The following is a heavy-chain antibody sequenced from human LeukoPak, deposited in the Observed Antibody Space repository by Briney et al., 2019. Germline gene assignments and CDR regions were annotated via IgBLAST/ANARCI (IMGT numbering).Heavy chain of an antibody. V-gene: IGHV3-30*03. CDR3: ARGYSYGYGHYFDY. CDR1: GFTFSSYG. D-gene: IGHD5-18*01. J-gene: IGHJ4*02. CDR2: ISYDGSNK. Sequence: PGGSLRLSCAASGFTFSSYGTHWVRQAPGKGLEWVAVISYDGSNKSYGDSVKGRFTISRDNSKNTLYLQMNSLRAEDTAVYYCARGYSYGYGHYFDYWGQGTLVTVSS.